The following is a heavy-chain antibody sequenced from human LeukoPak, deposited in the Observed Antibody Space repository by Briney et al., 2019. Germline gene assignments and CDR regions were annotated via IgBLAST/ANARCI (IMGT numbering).Heavy chain of an antibody. Sequence: PSETLSLTCTVSGGSISSYYWSWIRQPPGKGLEWIGYIYYSGSTNYNPSLKSRVTISVDTSKNQFSLKLSSVTAADTAVYYCASTNYDFWSGYYFDYWGQGTLVTVSS. CDR3: ASTNYDFWSGYYFDY. J-gene: IGHJ4*02. D-gene: IGHD3-3*01. CDR2: IYYSGST. CDR1: GGSISSYY. V-gene: IGHV4-59*01.